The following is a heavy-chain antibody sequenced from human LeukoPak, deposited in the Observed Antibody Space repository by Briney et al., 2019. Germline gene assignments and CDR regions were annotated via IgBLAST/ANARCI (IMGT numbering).Heavy chain of an antibody. CDR2: INPNSGGT. Sequence: ASVKVSCKASGYTFTSYGISWVRQAPGQGLEWMGWINPNSGGTNYAQKFQGRVTMTRDTSISTAYMELSRLRSDDTAVYYCARDSGGWFDPWGQGALVTVSS. J-gene: IGHJ5*02. CDR3: ARDSGGWFDP. D-gene: IGHD2-15*01. CDR1: GYTFTSYG. V-gene: IGHV1-2*02.